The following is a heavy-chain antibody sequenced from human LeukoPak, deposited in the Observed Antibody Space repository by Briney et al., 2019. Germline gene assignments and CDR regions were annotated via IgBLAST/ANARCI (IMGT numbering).Heavy chain of an antibody. V-gene: IGHV1-2*02. D-gene: IGHD3-10*01. CDR3: ARDRYGSGSYYTGALRY. CDR2: INPNSGGI. CDR1: GYTFTGYY. Sequence: ASVTVSCKASGYTFTGYYIHWVRQAPGQGLEWMGWINPNSGGIDYAQKFQGRVTMTRDTSISTAYMELSRLRYDDTAVYYCARDRYGSGSYYTGALRYWGQGTLVTVSS. J-gene: IGHJ4*02.